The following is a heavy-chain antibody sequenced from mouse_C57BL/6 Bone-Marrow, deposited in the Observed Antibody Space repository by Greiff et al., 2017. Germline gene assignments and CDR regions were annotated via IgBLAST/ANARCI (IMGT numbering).Heavy chain of an antibody. CDR1: GFSFNTYA. J-gene: IGHJ4*01. CDR2: IRSKSNNYAT. V-gene: IGHV10-1*01. CDR3: VRHWLGAMDY. Sequence: DADGGLVQPKGSLKLSCAASGFSFNTYAMNWVRQAPGKGLEWVARIRSKSNNYATYYADSVKDRFTISRDDSESMLYLQMNNLKTEDTAMYYCVRHWLGAMDYWGQGTSVTVSS.